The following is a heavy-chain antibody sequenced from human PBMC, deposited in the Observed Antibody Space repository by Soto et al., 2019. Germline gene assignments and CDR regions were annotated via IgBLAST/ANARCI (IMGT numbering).Heavy chain of an antibody. CDR1: GFTVTSCS. CDR3: ARAQGEIVPTVDQVYYYYCMGV. CDR2: IYSGGST. D-gene: IGHD2-15*01. V-gene: IGHV3-66*01. J-gene: IGHJ6*03. Sequence: EVQLVESGGGLVQPGGSLTLSCAASGFTVTSCSMSWVRQAPGKGLEWVAIIYSGGSTYYADSVKGRFCVSRDNSQNTLSLEMNSRRGQGTAVYYCARAQGEIVPTVDQVYYYYCMGVWGRGTTVTVSS.